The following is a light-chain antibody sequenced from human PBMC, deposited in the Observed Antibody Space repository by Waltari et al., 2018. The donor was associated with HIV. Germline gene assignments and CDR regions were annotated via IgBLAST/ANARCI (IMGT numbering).Light chain of an antibody. CDR3: QSTNVVRV. CDR2: KDT. V-gene: IGLV3-25*03. CDR1: ALSKQC. J-gene: IGLJ3*02. Sequence: SFELTQPPSLPVSPRQTASITCSGDALSKQCTFWYQRKPAQAPVLVIYKDTERPSGIPERFSGSTSGTTATLTISGVQAEDEADYYCQSTNVVRVFGGGTKLTVL.